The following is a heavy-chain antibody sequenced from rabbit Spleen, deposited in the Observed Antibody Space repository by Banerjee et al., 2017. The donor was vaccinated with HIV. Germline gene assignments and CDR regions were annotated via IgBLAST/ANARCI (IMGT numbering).Heavy chain of an antibody. CDR1: GFDFSSSYY. J-gene: IGHJ3*01. D-gene: IGHD4-1*01. V-gene: IGHV1S40*01. CDR2: IDTSSVHT. CDR3: ARDLDGVIGWNFGW. Sequence: QSLEESGGDLVKPGASLTLTCKASGFDFSSSYYMCWVRQAPEKGLELIACIDTSSVHTADATWAKGRFTFSKTSSTTVTLQMTSLTAADTATYFCARDLDGVIGWNFGWWGQGTLVTVS.